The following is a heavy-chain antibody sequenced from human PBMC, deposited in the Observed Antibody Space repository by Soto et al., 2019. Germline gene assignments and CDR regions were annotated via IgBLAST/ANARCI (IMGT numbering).Heavy chain of an antibody. V-gene: IGHV1-69*13. D-gene: IGHD3-22*01. CDR2: IIPIFGTA. J-gene: IGHJ4*02. CDR1: GGTFSSYA. CDR3: ARFYKGYYGSSGYLDY. Sequence: SVKVSCKASGGTFSSYAISWVRQAPGQGLEWMGGIIPIFGTANYAQKFQGRVTITADESTSTAYMELSSLRSEDTAVYYCARFYKGYYGSSGYLDYWGQGTLVTVSS.